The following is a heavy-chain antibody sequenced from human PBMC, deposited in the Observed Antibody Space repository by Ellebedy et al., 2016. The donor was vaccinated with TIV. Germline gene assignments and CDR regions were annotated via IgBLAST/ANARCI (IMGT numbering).Heavy chain of an antibody. CDR3: AKDGLQWLGYFDY. Sequence: GESLKISXAASGFTFSSYGMHWVRQAPGKGLEWVAVISYDGSNKYYADSVKGRFTISRDNSKNTLYLQMNSLRAEDTAVYYCAKDGLQWLGYFDYWGQGTLVTVSS. V-gene: IGHV3-30*18. CDR2: ISYDGSNK. CDR1: GFTFSSYG. D-gene: IGHD6-19*01. J-gene: IGHJ4*02.